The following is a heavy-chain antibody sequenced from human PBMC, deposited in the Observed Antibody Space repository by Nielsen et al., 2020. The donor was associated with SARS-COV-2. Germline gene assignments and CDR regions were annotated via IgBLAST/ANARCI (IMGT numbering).Heavy chain of an antibody. Sequence: GGSLRLSCAASGFTFSSYSMNWVRQAPGKGLEWVSYINTGSNIIYYADSVKGRFTISRDNAKKSLSLQMNSLRAEDTAVYYCARVITDGNYYYYYGMDVWGQGTTVTVSS. CDR3: ARVITDGNYYYYYGMDV. CDR1: GFTFSSYS. D-gene: IGHD3-10*01. V-gene: IGHV3-48*01. J-gene: IGHJ6*02. CDR2: INTGSNII.